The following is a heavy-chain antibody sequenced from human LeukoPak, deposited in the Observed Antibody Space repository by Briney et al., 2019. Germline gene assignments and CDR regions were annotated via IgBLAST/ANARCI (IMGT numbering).Heavy chain of an antibody. D-gene: IGHD6-13*01. CDR3: TRQLSWASDTGDS. CDR1: GGSISGSRRH. CDR2: IRYIGTT. J-gene: IGHJ5*01. Sequence: PSETLSLTCNVSGGSISGSRRHWRGVRQPPGGGLEWIGSIRYIGTTYYHPSLQSRLTISVDNSEHQFSLKLKSVTAADTSMYYCTRQLSWASDTGDSWGQGTLVAVFS. V-gene: IGHV4-39*01.